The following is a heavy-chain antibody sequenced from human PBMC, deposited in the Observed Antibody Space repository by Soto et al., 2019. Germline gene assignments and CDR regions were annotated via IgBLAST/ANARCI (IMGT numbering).Heavy chain of an antibody. CDR2: IKSKTDGGTT. CDR3: TVDSSGYYRYYYYGMDV. CDR1: GFTFSNAW. D-gene: IGHD3-22*01. Sequence: EVQLVESGGGLVKPGGSLRLSCAASGFTFSNAWMNWVRQAPGKGLEWVGLIKSKTDGGTTDYAAPVKGRFTISRDDSKNTLYLQMNSLKTEDTAVYYCTVDSSGYYRYYYYGMDVWGQGTTVTVSS. V-gene: IGHV3-15*07. J-gene: IGHJ6*02.